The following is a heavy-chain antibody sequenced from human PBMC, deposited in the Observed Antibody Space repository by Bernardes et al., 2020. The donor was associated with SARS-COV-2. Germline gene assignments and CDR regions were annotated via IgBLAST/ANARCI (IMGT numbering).Heavy chain of an antibody. CDR3: ARDQAIAVAPEAFDY. CDR2: INPNSGGT. J-gene: IGHJ4*02. V-gene: IGHV1-2*02. Sequence: ASVKVSCKASGYTFTGYYMHWVRQAPGQGLEWMGWINPNSGGTNYAQKFQGRVTMTRDTSISTAYMELSRLRSDDTAVYYCARDQAIAVAPEAFDYWGQGTLVTVSS. D-gene: IGHD6-19*01. CDR1: GYTFTGYY.